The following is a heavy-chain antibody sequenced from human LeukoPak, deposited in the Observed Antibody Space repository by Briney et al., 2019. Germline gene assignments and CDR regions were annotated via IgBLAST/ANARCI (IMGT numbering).Heavy chain of an antibody. Sequence: SETLSLTCTVSGGSISSSRYYWAWIRQSPGKGLEWIGSPYYSGSAYYNPSLKSRVTISVDTSKSQFSLRLSSVTAADTAIYYCARETSLAGFASGLGFNYWGQGILVSVSS. CDR2: PYYSGSA. V-gene: IGHV4-39*07. CDR3: ARETSLAGFASGLGFNY. CDR1: GGSISSSRYY. D-gene: IGHD6-19*01. J-gene: IGHJ4*01.